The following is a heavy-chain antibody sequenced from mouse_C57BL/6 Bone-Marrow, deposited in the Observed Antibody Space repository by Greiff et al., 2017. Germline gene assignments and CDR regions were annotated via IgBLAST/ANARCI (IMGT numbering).Heavy chain of an antibody. CDR2: FYPGSGSI. D-gene: IGHD4-1*01. V-gene: IGHV1-62-2*01. CDR3: ARHAQVPSVTGKGAWFAY. CDR1: GYTFTEYT. Sequence: VQLQQSGAELVKPGASVKLSCKASGYTFTEYTIHWVKQRSGQGLEWIGWFYPGSGSIKYNEKFKDKATLTADKSSSTVYMELSRLTSEDSAVYFCARHAQVPSVTGKGAWFAYWGQGTLVTVSA. J-gene: IGHJ3*01.